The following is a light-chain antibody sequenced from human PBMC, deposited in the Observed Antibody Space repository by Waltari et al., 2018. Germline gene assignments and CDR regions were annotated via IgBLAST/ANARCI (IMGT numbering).Light chain of an antibody. V-gene: IGLV2-14*01. J-gene: IGLJ3*02. CDR3: ISFTSSNTWV. CDR2: GVS. CDR1: SSDIGAYNY. Sequence: QSALTQPASVSGSPRQSLTISCTGTSSDIGAYNYVSWYQQHSGKAPKLVIFGVSDRPTGVSNRFSGSKSGNTASLTISGLQAEDEADYYCISFTSSNTWVFGGGTRVTVL.